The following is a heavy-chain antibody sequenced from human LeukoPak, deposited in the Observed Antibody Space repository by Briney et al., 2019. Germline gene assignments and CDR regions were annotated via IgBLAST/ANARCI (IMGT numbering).Heavy chain of an antibody. V-gene: IGHV3-30*04. D-gene: IGHD6-13*01. Sequence: TGGSLRLSCAASGFTVSDYAMHWVRQAPGKGLEWVAVISYDGSKKYHADSVKGRFTISRDNSKNTLYLQMNSLRAEDTAVYYCAREGSSHGAMDVWGKGTAVIVSS. CDR2: ISYDGSKK. CDR3: AREGSSHGAMDV. J-gene: IGHJ6*04. CDR1: GFTVSDYA.